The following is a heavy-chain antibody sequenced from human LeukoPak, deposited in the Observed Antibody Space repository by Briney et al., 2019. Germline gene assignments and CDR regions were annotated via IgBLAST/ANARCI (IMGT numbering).Heavy chain of an antibody. CDR2: ISGSGGST. CDR1: GFTFSSYA. D-gene: IGHD3-3*01. Sequence: GGSLRLSCAASGFTFSSYAMSWVRQAPGKGLEWVSAISGSGGSTYYADSVKGRFTISRDNSKNTLYLQMNSLRAEDTAVYSRAEDSARGYLYENLFRPWGQGTLVTVSS. J-gene: IGHJ5*02. CDR3: AEDSARGYLYENLFRP. V-gene: IGHV3-23*01.